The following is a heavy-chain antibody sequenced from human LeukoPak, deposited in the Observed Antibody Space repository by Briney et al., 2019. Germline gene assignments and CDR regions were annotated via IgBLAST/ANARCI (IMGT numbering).Heavy chain of an antibody. CDR3: ASDADSSGSYAFDI. Sequence: PGGSLRLSCAASGFTFSSYWMSWVRQAPGKGLEWVANIKQDGSEKYYVDSVKGRFTISRDSAKNSLYLQMNSLRAEDTAVYYCASDADSSGSYAFDIWGQGTMVTVSS. CDR1: GFTFSSYW. J-gene: IGHJ3*02. D-gene: IGHD3-22*01. CDR2: IKQDGSEK. V-gene: IGHV3-7*01.